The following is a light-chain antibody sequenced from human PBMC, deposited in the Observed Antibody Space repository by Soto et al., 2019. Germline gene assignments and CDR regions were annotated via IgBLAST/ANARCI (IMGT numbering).Light chain of an antibody. CDR2: WPS. CDR1: QSVLYSPNNKSN. J-gene: IGKJ5*01. V-gene: IGKV4-1*01. CDR3: QQYYSIPIT. Sequence: DIVMTKSQDPLAGSLGEGATINCNSSQSVLYSPNNKSNLACYQQKPGQPPRLLIYWPSTRESGVPDRFGGSGSGTDFTLTITSLQAEDVAVYYCQQYYSIPITFGQGTRLEIK.